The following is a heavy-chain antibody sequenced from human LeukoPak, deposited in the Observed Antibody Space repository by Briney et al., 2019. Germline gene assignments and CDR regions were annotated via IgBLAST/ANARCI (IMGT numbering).Heavy chain of an antibody. J-gene: IGHJ5*02. CDR1: GFTFSSYA. D-gene: IGHD3-10*01. Sequence: GGSLRLSCAASGFTFSSYAMHWVRQAPGKGLEWVAVISYDGSNKYYADSVKGRFTISRDNAKNSLYLQMNSLRAEDTAVYYCARELYGSGSYYIGNWFDPWGQGTLVTVSS. CDR2: ISYDGSNK. V-gene: IGHV3-30-3*01. CDR3: ARELYGSGSYYIGNWFDP.